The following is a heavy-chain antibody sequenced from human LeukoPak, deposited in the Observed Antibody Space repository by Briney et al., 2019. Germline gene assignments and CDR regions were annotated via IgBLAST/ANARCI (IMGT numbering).Heavy chain of an antibody. CDR1: GFTFSTYG. D-gene: IGHD1-26*01. J-gene: IGHJ6*03. CDR2: ISYHGSNK. V-gene: IGHV3-30*18. CDR3: AKHPGDFTGIVYYYYMDV. Sequence: GGSLRLSCAASGFTFSTYGMHWVRQAPGKGLEWVAIISYHGSNKYYADSVKGRFTISRDNSKNTLYLQMNSLTAEDTAVYYCAKHPGDFTGIVYYYYMDVWGTGTTVTVSS.